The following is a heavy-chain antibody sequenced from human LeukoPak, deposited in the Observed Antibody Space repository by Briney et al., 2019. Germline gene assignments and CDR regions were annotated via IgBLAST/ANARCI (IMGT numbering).Heavy chain of an antibody. J-gene: IGHJ4*02. CDR1: GFTFSNYV. V-gene: IGHV3-33*01. D-gene: IGHD5-18*01. Sequence: PGASLRLSCAASGFTFSNYVMHWVRQAPGKGLEWVALIWSDGSNKYYADSVKGRFTISRDNSKNTLYLQMNSLRAEDTSVYFCARDEGYTYGHSLDYWGQGTLVTVSS. CDR2: IWSDGSNK. CDR3: ARDEGYTYGHSLDY.